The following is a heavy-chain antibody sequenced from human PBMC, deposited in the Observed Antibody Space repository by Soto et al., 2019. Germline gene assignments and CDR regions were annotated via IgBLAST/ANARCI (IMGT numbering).Heavy chain of an antibody. CDR3: ARARATLSYYYYGMDV. Sequence: EVQLVESGGGLVQPGGSLRLSCAASGFTFSSYSMNWVRQAPGKGLEWVSYISSSSSTIYYADSVKGRFTISRDNAKNSLYLQMNSLRAEDTAVYYCARARATLSYYYYGMDVWGQGTTVTVSS. CDR1: GFTFSSYS. J-gene: IGHJ6*02. D-gene: IGHD2-15*01. V-gene: IGHV3-48*01. CDR2: ISSSSSTI.